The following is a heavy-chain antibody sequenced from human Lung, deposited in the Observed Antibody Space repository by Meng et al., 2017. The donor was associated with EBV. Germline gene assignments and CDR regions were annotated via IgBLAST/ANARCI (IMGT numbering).Heavy chain of an antibody. J-gene: IGHJ4*02. D-gene: IGHD2-15*01. V-gene: IGHV4-34*01. CDR3: AVTRYCSGGSCFDY. CDR1: CGSFTGYY. CDR2: INHSGST. Sequence: QLQKCGRGLLKPSETLSLTFAVYCGSFTGYYWSWIRQPPGKGLEWIGEINHSGSTNYNPSLKSRVTISVDTSKNQFSLKLSSVTAADTAVYYCAVTRYCSGGSCFDYWGQGTLVTVSS.